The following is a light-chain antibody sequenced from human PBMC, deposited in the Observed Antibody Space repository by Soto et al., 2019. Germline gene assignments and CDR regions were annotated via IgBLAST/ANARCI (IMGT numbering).Light chain of an antibody. Sequence: QAVVTQSSSASASLGSSVKLTCTLSSGHSCYIIAWHQQQPGKAPRYLMKLEGSGSYNKGSGVPDRFSGSSSGADRYLTISNLQFEDEADYYCETWDSNTRGVFGTGTKLTVL. CDR1: SGHSCYI. CDR2: LEGSGSY. CDR3: ETWDSNTRGV. V-gene: IGLV4-60*02. J-gene: IGLJ1*01.